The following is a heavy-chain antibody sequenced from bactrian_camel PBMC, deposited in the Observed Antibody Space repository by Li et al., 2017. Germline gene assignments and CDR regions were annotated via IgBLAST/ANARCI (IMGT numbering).Heavy chain of an antibody. CDR2: IAYDGWVS. J-gene: IGHJ4*01. CDR1: GFQFGDYP. D-gene: IGHD1*01. V-gene: IGHV3S42*01. Sequence: VQLVESGGGQVQPGGSLRLSCIASGFQFGDYPMSWVRQAPGKGLEWIAQIAYDGWVSRYNDPAKGRFSISRDNANNILYLQMNSLKPDDTALYYCVRDLIGNGHFGYGQGTQVTVS.